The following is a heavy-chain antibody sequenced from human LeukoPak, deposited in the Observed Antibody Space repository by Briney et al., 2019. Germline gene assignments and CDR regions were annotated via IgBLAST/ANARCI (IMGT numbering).Heavy chain of an antibody. J-gene: IGHJ4*02. V-gene: IGHV4-38-2*02. CDR1: GYSISSGYY. D-gene: IGHD3-10*01. Sequence: PSETLSLTCSVSGYSISSGYYWGWIRQPPGKGLQWIGVVYRTGNAYYNPSRKSRVPISIETSKNQFSLDLTSVTAPDTAVYFCAKARGYGSGYFEYWGQGILVPVSS. CDR3: AKARGYGSGYFEY. CDR2: VYRTGNA.